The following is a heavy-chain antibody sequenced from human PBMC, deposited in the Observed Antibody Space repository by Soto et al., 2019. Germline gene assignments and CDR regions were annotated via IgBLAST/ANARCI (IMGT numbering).Heavy chain of an antibody. V-gene: IGHV4-61*01. CDR1: GGSVSSGSYY. Sequence: QVQLQESGPGLVKPSETLSLTCTVSGGSVSSGSYYWSWIRQPPGKGLEWIGYIYYSGSTNYNPSLKSRVAISVDTSKNQFSLKLSSVTAADTAVYYCARGPDMSDLTDPGLYYFDYWGQGTLVTVSS. CDR3: ARGPDMSDLTDPGLYYFDY. J-gene: IGHJ4*02. D-gene: IGHD3-9*01. CDR2: IYYSGST.